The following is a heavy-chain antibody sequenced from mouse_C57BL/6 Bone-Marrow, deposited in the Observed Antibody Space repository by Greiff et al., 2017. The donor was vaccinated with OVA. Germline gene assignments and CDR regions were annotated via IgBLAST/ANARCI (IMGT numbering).Heavy chain of an antibody. CDR1: GYSFTGYY. CDR3: AKSRVFDY. CDR2: INPSTGGT. Sequence: VQLQQSGPELVQPGASVKISCKASGYSFTGYYMNWVKQSPEKSLEWIGEINPSTGGTTYNQKFKAKATLTVDKSSSTAYMQLKSLTSEDSAVYYCAKSRVFDYWGQGTTLTVSS. J-gene: IGHJ2*01. V-gene: IGHV1-42*01.